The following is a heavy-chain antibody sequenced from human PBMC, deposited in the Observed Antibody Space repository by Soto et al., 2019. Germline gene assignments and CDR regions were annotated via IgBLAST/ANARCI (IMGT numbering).Heavy chain of an antibody. CDR2: ISSSSSTI. Sequence: EVQLVESGGGLVQPGGSLRLSCAASGFTFSSYSMNWVRQAPGKGLEWVSYISSSSSTIYYADSVKGRFTISRDNAKNSLYLQMNSLRAEDTAVYYRAAPYSSYYYYYMDVWGKGTTVTVSS. CDR1: GFTFSSYS. V-gene: IGHV3-48*01. CDR3: AAPYSSYYYYYMDV. D-gene: IGHD6-13*01. J-gene: IGHJ6*03.